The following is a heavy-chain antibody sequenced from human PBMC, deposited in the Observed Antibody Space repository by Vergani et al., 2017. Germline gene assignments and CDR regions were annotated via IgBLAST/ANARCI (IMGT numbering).Heavy chain of an antibody. CDR3: VRARCSGPCFMSNWFDS. J-gene: IGHJ5*01. CDR2: IWYDGSKE. D-gene: IGHD5-12*01. V-gene: IGHV3-33*01. CDR1: GFTLSSHA. Sequence: QVQLAESGGGVVQPGRSLRLSCAGSGFTLSSHAMHWVRQAPGKGLEWVAFIWYDGSKEYYADSVKGRFTISRDNSKNTLYLQMNNLRAADTAVYYCVRARCSGPCFMSNWFDSWGQGTLVTVSS.